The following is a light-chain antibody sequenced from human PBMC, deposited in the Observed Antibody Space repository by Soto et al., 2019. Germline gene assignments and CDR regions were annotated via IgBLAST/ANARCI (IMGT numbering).Light chain of an antibody. CDR3: SSYTSSNTEV. CDR2: DVS. CDR1: SSEVGAYNY. V-gene: IGLV2-14*03. J-gene: IGLJ1*01. Sequence: QSALTQPASVSGSPGQSITISCTGASSEVGAYNYVSWYQHHPGKAPKLIIYDVSDRPSGVSNRFSASKSGNTASLTISGLQAEDEADYYCSSYTSSNTEVFGTGTKVTVL.